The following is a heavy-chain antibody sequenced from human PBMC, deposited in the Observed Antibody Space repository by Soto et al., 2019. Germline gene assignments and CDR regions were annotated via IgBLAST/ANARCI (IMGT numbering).Heavy chain of an antibody. CDR1: GYTFTRYS. CDR3: ARVYGYSSGWYGGHFDY. V-gene: IGHV1-18*01. Sequence: QVQLLQSGAEAKEPGASVKVSCKASGYTFTRYSISWVRQAPGQGPEWMGLISAYSGDTNYAQDLQGRVTMTTDTSXGXXYVELRSLRSDDTAVYYCARVYGYSSGWYGGHFDYWGQGTQVTVSS. J-gene: IGHJ4*02. CDR2: ISAYSGDT. D-gene: IGHD6-13*01.